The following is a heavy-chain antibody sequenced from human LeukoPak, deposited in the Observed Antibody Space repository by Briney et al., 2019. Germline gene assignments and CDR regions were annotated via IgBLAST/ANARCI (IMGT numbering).Heavy chain of an antibody. CDR1: GFTFSTYG. Sequence: GGSLRLSCAASGFTFSTYGLHWVRQAPGKGLEWVAVISSDGSYKYYADSVKGRFTISRDNSKNTLYLQMNSLRVEDTAVYHCARRGSTMVRGVIMGPDYWGQGTLVTVSS. V-gene: IGHV3-30*03. CDR3: ARRGSTMVRGVIMGPDY. D-gene: IGHD3-10*01. J-gene: IGHJ4*02. CDR2: ISSDGSYK.